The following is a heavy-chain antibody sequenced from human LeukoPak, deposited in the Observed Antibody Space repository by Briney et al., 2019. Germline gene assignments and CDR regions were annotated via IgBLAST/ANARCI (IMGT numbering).Heavy chain of an antibody. CDR3: ARDFYSSSWSY. CDR2: IKQDGSEK. Sequence: GGSLRLSCAASGFTFSTYWMNWVRQAPGKGLEWVANIKQDGSEKYYVDSAKGRFTISRDNAKNSLYLQMNSLRAEDTAVYYCARDFYSSSWSYWGQGTLVTVSS. J-gene: IGHJ4*02. V-gene: IGHV3-7*01. D-gene: IGHD6-13*01. CDR1: GFTFSTYW.